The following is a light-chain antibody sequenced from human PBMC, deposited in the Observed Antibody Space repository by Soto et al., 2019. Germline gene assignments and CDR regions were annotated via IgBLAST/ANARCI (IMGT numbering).Light chain of an antibody. J-gene: IGLJ2*01. CDR2: SNN. CDR1: SSNIGSNT. CDR3: AAWDDSLNVVV. Sequence: QSVLTQPPSAXXTPGQRVTISCSGSSSNIGSNTVNWYQQLPGTAPKLLIYSNNQRPSGVPDRFSGSKSGTSASLAISGLQSEDEADYYCAAWDDSLNVVVFGGGTKVTVL. V-gene: IGLV1-44*01.